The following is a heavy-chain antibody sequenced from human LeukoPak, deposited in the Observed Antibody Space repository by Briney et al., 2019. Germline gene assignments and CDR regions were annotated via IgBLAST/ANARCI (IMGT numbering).Heavy chain of an antibody. CDR1: GYTFTGYY. CDR2: INPNSGGT. J-gene: IGHJ4*02. D-gene: IGHD2-21*02. Sequence: ASVKVSCKASGYTFTGYYIHWVRQAPGQGLEWMGWINPNSGGTNYAQKFQGRVTMTRDTSISTAYMELSRLRSDDTAVYYCARAPTGLYCGDCYISKWGQGTLVTVSS. CDR3: ARAPTGLYCGDCYISK. V-gene: IGHV1-2*02.